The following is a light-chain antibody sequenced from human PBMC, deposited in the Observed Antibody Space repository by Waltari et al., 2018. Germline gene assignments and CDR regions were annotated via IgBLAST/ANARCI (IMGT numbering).Light chain of an antibody. Sequence: DIQMTQSPSTLSASVGDRVTITCRASQSISSWLAWYQQKQGKAPKLLIYKASSLESGVPSRFSGSGSGTEFTPTISSLQSDDFATYYCQQYNSNSRTFGQGTKVEIK. J-gene: IGKJ1*01. V-gene: IGKV1-5*03. CDR3: QQYNSNSRT. CDR2: KAS. CDR1: QSISSW.